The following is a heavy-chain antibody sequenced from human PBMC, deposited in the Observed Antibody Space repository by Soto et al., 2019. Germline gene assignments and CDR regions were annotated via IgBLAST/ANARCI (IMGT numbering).Heavy chain of an antibody. D-gene: IGHD5-18*01. CDR1: GGTFSSYV. CDR3: ARSSGYSYGFNFDY. V-gene: IGHV1-2*04. Sequence: ASVKVSCKASGGTFSSYVISWVRQAPGQGLEWMGWINPNSGGTSYAQKFQGWVTMTRDTSISTAYMELSRLRSDDTAVYYCARSSGYSYGFNFDYWGQGTLVTVSS. J-gene: IGHJ4*02. CDR2: INPNSGGT.